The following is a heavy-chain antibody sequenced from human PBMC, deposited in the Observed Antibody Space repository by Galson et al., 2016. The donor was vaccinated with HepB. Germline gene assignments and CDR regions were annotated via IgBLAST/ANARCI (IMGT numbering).Heavy chain of an antibody. CDR1: GFTFSSYA. J-gene: IGHJ2*01. CDR3: AKNSSSEYWYFDL. Sequence: SLRLSCAASGFTFSSYAMSWVRQAPGKGLEWVSSISISGSTYYADSVKGRFTISRDNSKNTLYLQMNSLRAEDTAVYYCAKNSSSEYWYFDLWGRGTLVTVSS. V-gene: IGHV3-23*01. D-gene: IGHD6-6*01. CDR2: ISISGST.